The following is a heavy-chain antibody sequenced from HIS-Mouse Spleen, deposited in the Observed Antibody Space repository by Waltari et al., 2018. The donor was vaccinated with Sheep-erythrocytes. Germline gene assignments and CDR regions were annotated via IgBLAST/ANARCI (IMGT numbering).Heavy chain of an antibody. V-gene: IGHV3-23*01. CDR2: ISGSGGST. CDR1: GFPFSSYA. D-gene: IGHD3-10*01. Sequence: EVQLLESGGGLVQPGGSLRLSCAASGFPFSSYAMSWVRQAPGKGLEWVSAISGSGGSTYYADSVKGRFTISRDNSKNTLYLQMNSLRAEDTAVYYCAKDHNPIAYYYGSGSYFDYWGQGTLVTVSS. CDR3: AKDHNPIAYYYGSGSYFDY. J-gene: IGHJ4*02.